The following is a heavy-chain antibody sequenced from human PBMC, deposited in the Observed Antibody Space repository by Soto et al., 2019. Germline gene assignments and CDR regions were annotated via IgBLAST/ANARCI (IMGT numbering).Heavy chain of an antibody. CDR3: AKDMGNWNCYYFDY. Sequence: GGSLRLSCAASGFTFDDYAMHWVRQAPGKGLEWVSGISWNSGSIGYADSVKGRFTISRDNAKNSLYLQMNSLRAEDTALYYCAKDMGNWNCYYFDYWGQGTLVTVSS. CDR2: ISWNSGSI. D-gene: IGHD1-7*01. J-gene: IGHJ4*02. V-gene: IGHV3-9*01. CDR1: GFTFDDYA.